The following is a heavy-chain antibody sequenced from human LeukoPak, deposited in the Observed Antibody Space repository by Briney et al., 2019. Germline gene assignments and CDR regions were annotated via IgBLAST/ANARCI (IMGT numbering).Heavy chain of an antibody. J-gene: IGHJ4*02. CDR2: IYYSGST. D-gene: IGHD1-7*01. CDR3: ARGPKRGTGTKVFDY. CDR1: GYSISSGYY. Sequence: SETLSLTCTVSGYSISSGYYWGWIWPPPGKGLEWIGSIYYSGSTYYNPSLKSRVTISVDTSKNQFSLKLSSVTAADTAVYYCARGPKRGTGTKVFDYWGQGTLVTVSS. V-gene: IGHV4-38-2*02.